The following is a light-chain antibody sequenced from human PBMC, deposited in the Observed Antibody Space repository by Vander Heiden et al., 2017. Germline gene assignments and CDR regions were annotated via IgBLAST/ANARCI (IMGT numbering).Light chain of an antibody. J-gene: IGKJ1*01. Sequence: DIQMTQSPSSLSASVGDRVTITCRASQSISSYLNWYQQKPGKAPKLLIYAASSFQSGVPSRFRCSGSGTDFTLTMRRLQPEDFATYYCQQSYGTPRTFGQGTKVEIK. CDR3: QQSYGTPRT. CDR1: QSISSY. V-gene: IGKV1-39*01. CDR2: AAS.